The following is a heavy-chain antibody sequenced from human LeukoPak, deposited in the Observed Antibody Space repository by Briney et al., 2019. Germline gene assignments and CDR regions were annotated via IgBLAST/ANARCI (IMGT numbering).Heavy chain of an antibody. Sequence: GGSLRLSCAASGFTFSTYAMSWVRQAPGKGLEWVSAISGSGGSTYYADSVKGRFTISRDNSKNTLYLQMNSLRAEDTAVYYCAKDRTNTAMVYCYFDYWGQGTLVTVSS. J-gene: IGHJ4*02. CDR1: GFTFSTYA. D-gene: IGHD5-18*01. CDR2: ISGSGGST. V-gene: IGHV3-23*01. CDR3: AKDRTNTAMVYCYFDY.